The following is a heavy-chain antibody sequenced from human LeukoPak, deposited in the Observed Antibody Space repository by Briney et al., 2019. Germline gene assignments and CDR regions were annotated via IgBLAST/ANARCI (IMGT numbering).Heavy chain of an antibody. J-gene: IGHJ6*03. CDR3: ARSPPGSFYYYYYMDV. CDR1: GGSISSSSYY. V-gene: IGHV4-39*07. CDR2: IYYSGST. Sequence: SETLSLTCTVSGGSISSSSYYWGWIRQPPGKGLEWIGSIYYSGSTYYNPSLKSRVTISVDTSKNQFSLKLSSVTAADTAVYYCARSPPGSFYYYYYMDVWGKGTTVTVSS. D-gene: IGHD1-14*01.